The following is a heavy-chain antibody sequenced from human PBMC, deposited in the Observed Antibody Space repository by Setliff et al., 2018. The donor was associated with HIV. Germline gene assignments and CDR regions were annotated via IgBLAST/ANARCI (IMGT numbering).Heavy chain of an antibody. J-gene: IGHJ6*03. CDR2: IYASGST. Sequence: SETLSLTCTVSGGSFSSYHWSWIRHRAGKGLEWIGHIYASGSTKYNPSLESRVTMSVDTSRTQFSLKLRSVTAPDTAVYYCARVGASGVPSTMDYYYYIDVWGKGTTGTVSS. V-gene: IGHV4-4*07. CDR3: ARVGASGVPSTMDYYYYIDV. CDR1: GGSFSSYH. D-gene: IGHD3-10*01.